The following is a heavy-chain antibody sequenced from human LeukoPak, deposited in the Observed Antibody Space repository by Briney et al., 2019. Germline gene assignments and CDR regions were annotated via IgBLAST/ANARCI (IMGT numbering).Heavy chain of an antibody. Sequence: GGSLRLSCAASGFTFSSYAIHWVRQAPGKGLEWVAVMSRDGSDEYYADSVKGRFSISRDNSKSTLSLQLNSLRPEDTAVYYCARDRGSSSMSMSLIDYWGQGTLVTVSS. V-gene: IGHV3-30*04. CDR3: ARDRGSSSMSMSLIDY. CDR2: MSRDGSDE. D-gene: IGHD6-6*01. J-gene: IGHJ4*02. CDR1: GFTFSSYA.